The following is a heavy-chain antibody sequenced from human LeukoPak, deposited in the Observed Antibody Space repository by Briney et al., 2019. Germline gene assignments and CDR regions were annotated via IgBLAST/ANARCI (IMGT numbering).Heavy chain of an antibody. V-gene: IGHV3-49*03. CDR2: IRKKTNGGTS. Sequence: GGSLRLSCTASGGSFGDYAMTWCRQAPGKGLEWVGLIRKKTNGGTSQYAASVRGRFTISRDDSEGIVYLQMERLQSEATATYSCARCPYSYDSSGYADHWGQGTLVTVSS. CDR1: GGSFGDYA. CDR3: ARCPYSYDSSGYADH. J-gene: IGHJ5*02. D-gene: IGHD3-22*01.